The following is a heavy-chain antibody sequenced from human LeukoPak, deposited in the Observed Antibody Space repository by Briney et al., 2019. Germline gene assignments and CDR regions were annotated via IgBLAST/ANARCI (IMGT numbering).Heavy chain of an antibody. D-gene: IGHD2-21*02. Sequence: GGSLRLSCAAAGFTFSSYWMYWVRQAPGKGLVWVSGISSDGSSTNYADSVKGRLTISRDNAKNTLYLQMNSLRAEDTAVYYCARTANFDYWGQGTLVTVSS. CDR2: ISSDGSST. CDR3: ARTANFDY. J-gene: IGHJ4*02. V-gene: IGHV3-74*01. CDR1: GFTFSSYW.